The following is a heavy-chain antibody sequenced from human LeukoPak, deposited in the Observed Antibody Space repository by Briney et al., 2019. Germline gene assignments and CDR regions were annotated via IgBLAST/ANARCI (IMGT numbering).Heavy chain of an antibody. Sequence: SETLSLTCAVSGGSISSGGYSWTWIRQPPGKGLEWIGYFYHSGSTYYNPSLKSRVTISVDRSKNQFSLKLTSVTAADTAVYCCASTRGDYYYGMDIWGQGTTVTVSS. J-gene: IGHJ6*02. CDR1: GGSISSGGYS. V-gene: IGHV4-30-2*01. D-gene: IGHD3-10*01. CDR3: ASTRGDYYYGMDI. CDR2: FYHSGST.